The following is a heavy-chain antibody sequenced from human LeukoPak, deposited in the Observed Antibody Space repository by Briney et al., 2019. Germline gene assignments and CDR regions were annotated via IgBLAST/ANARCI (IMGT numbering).Heavy chain of an antibody. J-gene: IGHJ3*02. D-gene: IGHD5-12*01. Sequence: GGSLRLSCAAAGFTFSSYSMSWVRQAPGKGLEWVSYISSSSSTIYYADSVKGRFTISRDNAKNSLYLQMNSLRAEDTAVYYCASPLRFHDAFDIWGKGTMVTVSS. V-gene: IGHV3-48*01. CDR3: ASPLRFHDAFDI. CDR1: GFTFSSYS. CDR2: ISSSSSTI.